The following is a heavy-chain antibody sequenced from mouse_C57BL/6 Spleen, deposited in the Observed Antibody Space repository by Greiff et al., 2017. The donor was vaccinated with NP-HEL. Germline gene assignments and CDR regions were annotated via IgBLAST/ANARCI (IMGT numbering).Heavy chain of an antibody. V-gene: IGHV1-81*01. CDR3: ARGPYAMDY. CDR1: GYTFTSYG. Sequence: LQQSGAELARPGASVKLSCKASGYTFTSYGISWVKQRTGQGLEWIGEIYPRSGNTYYNEKFKGKATLTADKSSSTAYMELRSLTSEDSAVYFCARGPYAMDYWGQGTSVTVSS. CDR2: IYPRSGNT. J-gene: IGHJ4*01.